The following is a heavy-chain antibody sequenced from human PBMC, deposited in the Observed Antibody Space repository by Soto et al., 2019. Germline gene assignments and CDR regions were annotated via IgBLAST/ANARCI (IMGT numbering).Heavy chain of an antibody. CDR2: IYHSGST. V-gene: IGHV4-30-2*01. D-gene: IGHD5-18*01. J-gene: IGHJ5*02. CDR3: ARGRGYSYGFGHLVDWFDP. Sequence: LSLTCAVSGGSISSGGYSWSWILQPPGKGLEWIGYIYHSGSTYYNPSLKSRVTISVDRSKNQFSLKLSSVTAADTAVYYCARGRGYSYGFGHLVDWFDPWGQGTLVTVSS. CDR1: GGSISSGGYS.